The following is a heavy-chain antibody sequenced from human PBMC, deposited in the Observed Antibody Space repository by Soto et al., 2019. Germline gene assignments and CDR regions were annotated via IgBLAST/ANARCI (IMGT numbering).Heavy chain of an antibody. J-gene: IGHJ5*02. V-gene: IGHV4-59*01. D-gene: IGHD2-2*01. CDR3: ARKTEGPYCSSTSCSNWFDP. Sequence: PSETLSLTCTVSGGSISSYYWSWIRQPPGKGLEWIGYIYYSGSTNYNPSLKSRVTISVDTSKNQFSLELSSVTAADTAVYYCARKTEGPYCSSTSCSNWFDPWGQGTLVTVSS. CDR2: IYYSGST. CDR1: GGSISSYY.